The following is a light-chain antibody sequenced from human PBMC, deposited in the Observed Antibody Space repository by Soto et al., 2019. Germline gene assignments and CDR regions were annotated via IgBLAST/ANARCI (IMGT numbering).Light chain of an antibody. V-gene: IGKV3-11*01. Sequence: EIVSTQSPATLSLSPGERATLSCRASQSVSSYLAWYQQKPGQAPRLLIYDASKRATGIPARFSGSGSGTDFTLTISSLEPEDSAVYYCQQRANLAHTFGQGTKLEIK. CDR3: QQRANLAHT. J-gene: IGKJ2*01. CDR1: QSVSSY. CDR2: DAS.